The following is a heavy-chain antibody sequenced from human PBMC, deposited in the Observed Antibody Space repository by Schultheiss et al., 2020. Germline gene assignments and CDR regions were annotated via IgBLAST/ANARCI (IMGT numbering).Heavy chain of an antibody. Sequence: GESLKISCAASGFTFSSYSMNWVRQAPGKGLEWVSSISKTSSYIHYADSVKGRFTISRDNAKNSLYLLMNSLRAEDTAVYYCARDPYGSGSYYNDYWGQGTLVTVSS. CDR3: ARDPYGSGSYYNDY. CDR1: GFTFSSYS. CDR2: ISKTSSYI. D-gene: IGHD3-10*01. J-gene: IGHJ4*02. V-gene: IGHV3-21*01.